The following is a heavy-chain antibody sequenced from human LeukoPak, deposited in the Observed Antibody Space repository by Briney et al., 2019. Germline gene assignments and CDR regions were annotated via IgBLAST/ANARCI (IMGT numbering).Heavy chain of an antibody. D-gene: IGHD2-15*01. V-gene: IGHV3-23*01. CDR3: ARQLGYCSGGSCYFDY. Sequence: GGSLRLSCAASGSTFSSYAMSWVRQAPGKGLEWVSAISVSGGSTYYADSVKGRFTISRDNSKHTLFLQMNSLRAEDTAVYYCARQLGYCSGGSCYFDYWGQGTLVTVSS. CDR1: GSTFSSYA. CDR2: ISVSGGST. J-gene: IGHJ4*02.